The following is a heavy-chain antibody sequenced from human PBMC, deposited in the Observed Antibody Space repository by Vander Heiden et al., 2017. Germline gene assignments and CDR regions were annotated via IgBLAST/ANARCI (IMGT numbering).Heavy chain of an antibody. Sequence: QVQLVQSGAEVKQPGSSVKVSCKASGGTFSSYAISWVRQAPGPGLEWMGGIIPIFGTANYAQKFQGRVTITADESTSTAYMELSSLRSEDTAVYYCARDQYYYDSSGYSTNYFDYWGQGTLVTVSS. CDR2: IIPIFGTA. V-gene: IGHV1-69*01. CDR3: ARDQYYYDSSGYSTNYFDY. J-gene: IGHJ4*02. CDR1: GGTFSSYA. D-gene: IGHD3-22*01.